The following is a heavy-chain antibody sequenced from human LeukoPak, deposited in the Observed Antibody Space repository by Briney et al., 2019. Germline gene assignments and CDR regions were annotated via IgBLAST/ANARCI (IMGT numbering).Heavy chain of an antibody. CDR2: IYPGDSDT. Sequence: GESLKISCKGAGYSFTNYWIGWVRQMPGKGLEWMGIIYPGDSDTRCSPSFQGQVSVSVDKSTSTAHLQWSSLKASDTAMYYCARQETVTNAFDIWGQGTMVTVFS. J-gene: IGHJ3*02. CDR1: GYSFTNYW. V-gene: IGHV5-51*01. CDR3: ARQETVTNAFDI. D-gene: IGHD1/OR15-1a*01.